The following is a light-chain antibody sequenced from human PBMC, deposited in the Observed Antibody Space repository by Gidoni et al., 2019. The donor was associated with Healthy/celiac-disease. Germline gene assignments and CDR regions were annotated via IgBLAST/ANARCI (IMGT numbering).Light chain of an antibody. Sequence: ELVITQSPATLSVSPGERATLSCRASQSVSSNLTWYQQKPGQAPRLLIYGASTRATGIPARFSGSGSGTEFTLTISSLQSEDFAVYYCQQYNNWPCTFGQGTKLEIK. J-gene: IGKJ2*02. CDR1: QSVSSN. CDR3: QQYNNWPCT. V-gene: IGKV3-15*01. CDR2: GAS.